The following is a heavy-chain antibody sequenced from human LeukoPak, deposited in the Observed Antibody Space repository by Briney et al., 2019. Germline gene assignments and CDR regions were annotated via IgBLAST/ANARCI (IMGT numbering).Heavy chain of an antibody. CDR3: ARDVGHFDY. D-gene: IGHD1-26*01. V-gene: IGHV4-59*01. J-gene: IGHJ4*02. Sequence: SETLSLTCTVSGGSISSSYGTWIRKPPGKGLEWIGYIFYSGGTNYNPSLKSRVTISVDTSRNQFSLKLSSVTAADTAVYYCARDVGHFDYWGQGTLVTVSS. CDR2: IFYSGGT. CDR1: GGSISSSY.